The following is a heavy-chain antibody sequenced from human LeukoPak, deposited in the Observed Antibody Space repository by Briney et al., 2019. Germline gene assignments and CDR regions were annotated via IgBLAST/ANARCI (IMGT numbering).Heavy chain of an antibody. CDR1: GGSISSYY. J-gene: IGHJ6*04. D-gene: IGHD2-2*01. CDR3: ARLGCSSTSCYLSRMDV. CDR2: INHSGST. V-gene: IGHV4-34*01. Sequence: SETLSLTCTVSGGSISSYYWSWIRQPPGKGLEWIGEINHSGSTNYNPSLKSRVTISVDTSKNQFSLKLSSVTAADTAVYYCARLGCSSTSCYLSRMDVWGKGTTVTVSS.